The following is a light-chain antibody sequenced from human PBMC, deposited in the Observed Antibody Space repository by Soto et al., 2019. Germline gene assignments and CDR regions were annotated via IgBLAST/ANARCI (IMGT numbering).Light chain of an antibody. CDR3: SSFVAGNNYWV. V-gene: IGLV2-8*01. J-gene: IGLJ3*02. CDR1: SSDVGGYDY. Sequence: QSVLTQPPSASGSPGRSVTISCTGTSSDVGGYDYVSWFQQHPGKAPKLIFYEVTKRPSGVPDRFSASKSGNTASLTVSGLQAEDEADYYCSSFVAGNNYWVFGGGTKLTVL. CDR2: EVT.